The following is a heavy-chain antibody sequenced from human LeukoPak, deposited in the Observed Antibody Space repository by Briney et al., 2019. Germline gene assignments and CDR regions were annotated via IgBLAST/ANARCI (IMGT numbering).Heavy chain of an antibody. CDR1: GGSISSGDYY. Sequence: PSQTLSLTCTVSGGSISSGDYYWSWIRQPPGKGLEWIGYVYYSGSTNYNPSLKSRVTISLDTSKNQFSLKLSSVTAADTAVYYCARLDVFYGDRSYGMDVWGQGTTVTVSS. CDR3: ARLDVFYGDRSYGMDV. D-gene: IGHD4-17*01. V-gene: IGHV4-30-4*01. CDR2: VYYSGST. J-gene: IGHJ6*02.